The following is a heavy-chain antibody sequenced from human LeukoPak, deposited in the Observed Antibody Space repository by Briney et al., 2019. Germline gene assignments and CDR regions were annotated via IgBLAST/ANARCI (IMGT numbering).Heavy chain of an antibody. CDR1: GYTFTTYA. CDR2: ISGSGGST. V-gene: IGHV3-23*01. J-gene: IGHJ4*02. Sequence: GGSLRLSCAASGYTFTTYAMSWVRQAPGKGLERVSGISGSGGSTYYADSVKGRFTISRDNSKNTLYLRVNSLRAEDTALYYCAKDYSDSGGYPDYWGQGTLVTVSS. CDR3: AKDYSDSGGYPDY. D-gene: IGHD3-22*01.